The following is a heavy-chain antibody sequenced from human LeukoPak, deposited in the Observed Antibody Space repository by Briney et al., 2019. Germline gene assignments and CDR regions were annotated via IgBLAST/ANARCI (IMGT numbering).Heavy chain of an antibody. CDR3: ARGGGIFRLRLGELSY. Sequence: ASVKVSCKASGYTFTGYYMHWLRQAPGQGLEWMGWINPNSGGTNYAQKFQGRVTMTRDTSISTAYMELSRLRSDDTAVYYCARGGGIFRLRLGELSYWGQGTLVTVSS. J-gene: IGHJ4*02. CDR2: INPNSGGT. CDR1: GYTFTGYY. D-gene: IGHD3-16*02. V-gene: IGHV1-2*02.